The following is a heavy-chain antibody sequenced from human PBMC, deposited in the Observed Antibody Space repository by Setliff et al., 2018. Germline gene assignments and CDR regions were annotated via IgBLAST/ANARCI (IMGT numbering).Heavy chain of an antibody. CDR3: ATLREYYYDSSGLFGAFDI. D-gene: IGHD3-22*01. CDR1: GGSISSSSYY. V-gene: IGHV4-39*01. CDR2: IYYSGST. Sequence: SETLSLTCTVSGGSISSSSYYWGWIRQPPGKGLEWMGSIYYSGSTYYNPSLKSRVTISVDTSKNQFSRKLSSVTAADTAVYYCATLREYYYDSSGLFGAFDIWGQGTMVT. J-gene: IGHJ3*02.